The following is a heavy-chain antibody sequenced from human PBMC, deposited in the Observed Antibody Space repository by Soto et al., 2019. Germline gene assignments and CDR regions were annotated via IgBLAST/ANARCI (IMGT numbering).Heavy chain of an antibody. CDR2: ISYSGST. CDR1: DDSISSDNYF. D-gene: IGHD3-10*01. V-gene: IGHV4-31*03. CDR3: ARDYGSGTSVFGMDV. Sequence: QVQLQESGPGLVKPSQTLSLTCTVSDDSISSDNYFWSWIRQQPGKGLEWIGYISYSGSTHYNPSLKSRLTISIDTSKNQFSLRLNSVTAADTAVYYCARDYGSGTSVFGMDVWDQGTTVIVSS. J-gene: IGHJ6*02.